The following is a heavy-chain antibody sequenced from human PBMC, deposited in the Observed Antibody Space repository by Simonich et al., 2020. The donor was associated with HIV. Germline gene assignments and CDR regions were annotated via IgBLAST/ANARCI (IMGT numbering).Heavy chain of an antibody. CDR1: GGSFSGYF. Sequence: QVQLQQWGAGLLKPSETLSLTCAVYGGSFSGYFWTWIRQPPGRGLEWIGEIIHSGSTNYIPSLKSRVTISVDTSKNQFSLKLSSVTAADTAVYYCARLDYNYGLDNWGQGTLVTVSS. V-gene: IGHV4-34*12. CDR3: ARLDYNYGLDN. D-gene: IGHD5-18*01. J-gene: IGHJ4*02. CDR2: IIHSGST.